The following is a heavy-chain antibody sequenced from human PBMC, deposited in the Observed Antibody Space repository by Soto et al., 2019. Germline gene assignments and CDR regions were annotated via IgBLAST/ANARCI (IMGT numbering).Heavy chain of an antibody. CDR1: GGSINSCW. V-gene: IGHV4-4*07. CDR3: ARDIGSYAYGEGY. Sequence: ASETLSLTGSVSGGSINSCWWSWIRQPAGKGLEWIGRGYSSGTTDYNPSLNSRATLSVETSKNQFSLKLSSVTAADTAVYYCARDIGSYAYGEGYWRKGIQVTVSS. D-gene: IGHD3-10*01. CDR2: GYSSGTT. J-gene: IGHJ4*02.